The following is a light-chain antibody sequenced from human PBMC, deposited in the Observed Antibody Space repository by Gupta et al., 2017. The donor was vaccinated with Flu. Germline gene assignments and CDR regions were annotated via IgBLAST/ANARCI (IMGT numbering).Light chain of an antibody. CDR1: SSDVGDYKY. CDR2: DVS. V-gene: IGLV2-14*03. CDR3: SSYTSSNTLQVI. J-gene: IGLJ2*01. Sequence: QSALTQPASVSGSPGQSMTISCTGTSSDVGDYKYVSWYQQHPGKAPQLMIYDVSYRPSGGSNRFSGSKSANTASLTISGLQAEDEADYYCSSYTSSNTLQVIFGGGTRLTVL.